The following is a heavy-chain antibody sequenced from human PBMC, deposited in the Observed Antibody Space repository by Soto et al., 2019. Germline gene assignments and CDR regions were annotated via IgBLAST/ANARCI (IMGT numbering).Heavy chain of an antibody. CDR1: GFSLTNPKLG. D-gene: IGHD3-3*01. Sequence: QVTLKESGPVLVKPTETLTLTCTVSGFSLTNPKLGVSWIRQPPGKPLEWLAHISSNDEESYSTSLKSRLTISKDTTKSQVVLTLTNVDHVDTATYFCARIQIPEVDYDFLVQDVVFYALDVWGQGTTVTVS. CDR2: ISSNDEE. CDR3: ARIQIPEVDYDFLVQDVVFYALDV. J-gene: IGHJ6*02. V-gene: IGHV2-26*01.